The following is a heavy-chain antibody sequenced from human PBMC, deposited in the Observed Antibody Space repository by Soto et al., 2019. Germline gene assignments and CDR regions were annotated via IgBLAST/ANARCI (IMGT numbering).Heavy chain of an antibody. J-gene: IGHJ4*02. V-gene: IGHV3-15*01. CDR2: IKSNTDGGTT. CDR1: GFTFSNAW. D-gene: IGHD3-10*01. CDR3: TTDRYYYALDD. Sequence: PGGSLRLSCAASGFTFSNAWMSWVRQAPGKGLEWVGRIKSNTDGGTTDYAAPVKGRITISRDDSKNTLYLQMNSLKTEDTTVYYCTTDRYYYALDDWGQGKLVTVSS.